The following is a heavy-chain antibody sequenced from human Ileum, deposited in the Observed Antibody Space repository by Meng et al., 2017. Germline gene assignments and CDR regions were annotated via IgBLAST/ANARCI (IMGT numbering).Heavy chain of an antibody. J-gene: IGHJ4*01. CDR1: DFSFPSHG. CDR2: KWYDGSKE. D-gene: IGHD3/OR15-3a*01. Sequence: SEEGQVQPGRSLRHSCATSDFSFPSHGLHGVRQAPGKGMEWVAVKWYDGSKEYYADFVKGLFTISRDDSKNTIYLQMNYLRAEDTAVYYWTRCYGDWFSGDHWGRGTLVTVSS. V-gene: IGHV3-33*01. CDR3: TRCYGDWFSGDH.